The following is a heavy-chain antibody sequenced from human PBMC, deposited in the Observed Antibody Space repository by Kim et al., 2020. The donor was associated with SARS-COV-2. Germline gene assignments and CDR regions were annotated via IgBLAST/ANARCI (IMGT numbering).Heavy chain of an antibody. V-gene: IGHV3-21*01. CDR1: GFTFSSYS. CDR2: ISSSSGYT. J-gene: IGHJ4*02. D-gene: IGHD3-10*01. Sequence: GGSLRLSCAASGFTFSSYSMNWVRQAPGKGLEWVSSISSSSGYTYYADSVKGRFTISRDNAKNTLYLQMNSLRAEDTAVYYCARVGLLWFGELSFDYWGQGTLVTVSS. CDR3: ARVGLLWFGELSFDY.